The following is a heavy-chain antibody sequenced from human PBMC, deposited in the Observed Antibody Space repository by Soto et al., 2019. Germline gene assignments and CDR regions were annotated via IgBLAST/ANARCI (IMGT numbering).Heavy chain of an antibody. J-gene: IGHJ5*02. V-gene: IGHV3-7*03. Sequence: GGSLRLSCAASGFNFSSYWMSWVRQAPGKGLEWVANIKQDGSEKYYVDSVKGRFTISRDNAKNSLYLQMNSLRAEDTAVYYCARRYSSSWYKWFDPWGQGTLVTVSS. CDR1: GFNFSSYW. CDR3: ARRYSSSWYKWFDP. D-gene: IGHD6-13*01. CDR2: IKQDGSEK.